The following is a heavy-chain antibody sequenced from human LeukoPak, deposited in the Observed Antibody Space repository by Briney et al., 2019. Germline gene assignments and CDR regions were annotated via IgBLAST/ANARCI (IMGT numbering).Heavy chain of an antibody. CDR3: ARVSVGGWDFDY. D-gene: IGHD6-19*01. Sequence: GASVKVSFKASGGTFSIYVISWVRQAPGQGLEWMGRIIPILGIANYAQKFQGRVTITADKFTSTAYMELSSLRSEDTAVYYCARVSVGGWDFDYWGQGTLVTVSS. J-gene: IGHJ4*02. CDR2: IIPILGIA. CDR1: GGTFSIYV. V-gene: IGHV1-69*04.